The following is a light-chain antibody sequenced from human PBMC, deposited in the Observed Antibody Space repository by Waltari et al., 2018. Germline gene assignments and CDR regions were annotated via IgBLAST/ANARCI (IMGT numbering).Light chain of an antibody. CDR1: LPKQY. CDR2: RNS. J-gene: IGLJ3*02. Sequence: ELTQPPSESVPPGQTARITCSGDALPKQYTYWYQQKPGQAPKLLISRNSLRPSGVPDRFSGSQSGTSASLAISGRQSEDEATYYCAAWDDRMNGRGVFGGGTKVTVL. CDR3: AAWDDRMNGRGV. V-gene: IGLV1-44*01.